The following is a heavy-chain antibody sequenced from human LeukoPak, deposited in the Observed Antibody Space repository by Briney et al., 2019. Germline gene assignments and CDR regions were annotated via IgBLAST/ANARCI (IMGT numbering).Heavy chain of an antibody. CDR2: IIPIFGTA. D-gene: IGHD5-24*01. V-gene: IGHV1-69*13. CDR1: GGTFSSYA. Sequence: SVKVSCKASGGTFSSYAISWVRQAPGQGLEWMGGIIPIFGTANYAQKFQGRVTITADESTSTAYMELSSLRSEDTAVYYCARDSDGRDGYTPRPFDYWGQGTLVTVSS. J-gene: IGHJ4*02. CDR3: ARDSDGRDGYTPRPFDY.